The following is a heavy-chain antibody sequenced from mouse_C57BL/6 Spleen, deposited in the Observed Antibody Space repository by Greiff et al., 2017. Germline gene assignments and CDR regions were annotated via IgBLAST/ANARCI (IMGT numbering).Heavy chain of an antibody. CDR2: IHPNSGST. Sequence: QVQLQQPGAELVKPGASVKLSCKASGYTFTSYWLHWVKQRPGQGLEWIGMIHPNSGSTNYNEKFKSKATLTVDKSSSTAYMQLSSLTSEDSAVYYWARNYYGSSYGAMDYWGQGTSVTVSS. CDR1: GYTFTSYW. CDR3: ARNYYGSSYGAMDY. V-gene: IGHV1-64*01. D-gene: IGHD1-1*01. J-gene: IGHJ4*01.